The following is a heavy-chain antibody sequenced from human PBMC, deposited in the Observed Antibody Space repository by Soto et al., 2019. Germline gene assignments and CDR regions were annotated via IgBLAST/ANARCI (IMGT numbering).Heavy chain of an antibody. CDR3: AKVGELSVDTAMAA. J-gene: IGHJ5*02. CDR2: ISFSGDYI. CDR1: GFPLEKYG. Sequence: GGSLRLSCAVSGFPLEKYGMNWVRRAPGKGLEWVSSISFSGDYIYYADSVTGRFTISRDNARNSLYLQMNRLGVDDTALYFCAKVGELSVDTAMAAWGQGTLVTVSS. D-gene: IGHD5-18*01. V-gene: IGHV3-21*01.